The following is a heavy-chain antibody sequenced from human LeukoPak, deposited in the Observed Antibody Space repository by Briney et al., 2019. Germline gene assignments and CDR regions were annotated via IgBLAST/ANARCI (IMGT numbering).Heavy chain of an antibody. V-gene: IGHV3-30*04. CDR3: ARDEGDTVLTIFAFDI. J-gene: IGHJ3*02. D-gene: IGHD5-12*01. Sequence: PGGSLRLSCAASGFTFSSYAMHWVRQAPGKGLEWVAVISSDGSNKYYADSMKGRFTISRDNSKNTLYLQMNSLRPDDTAVYYCARDEGDTVLTIFAFDIWGQGTMVTVSS. CDR1: GFTFSSYA. CDR2: ISSDGSNK.